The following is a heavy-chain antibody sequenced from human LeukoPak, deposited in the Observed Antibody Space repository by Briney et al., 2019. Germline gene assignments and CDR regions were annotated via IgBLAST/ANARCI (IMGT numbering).Heavy chain of an antibody. CDR3: ARAASRLFDH. D-gene: IGHD2-21*01. CDR1: GFTFSTYE. Sequence: GGSLRLSCAASGFTFSTYEMNWVRQAPGKGLEWVSYISSSAIAIYYADSVKGRFTVSRDDAKNSLYLQMNSLRAEDTAVYYCARAASRLFDHWGQGALVTVSS. V-gene: IGHV3-48*03. CDR2: ISSSAIAI. J-gene: IGHJ4*02.